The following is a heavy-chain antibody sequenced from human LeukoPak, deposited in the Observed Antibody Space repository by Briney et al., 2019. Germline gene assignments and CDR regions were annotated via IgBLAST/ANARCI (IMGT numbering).Heavy chain of an antibody. CDR2: MFDRGSP. CDR1: GGSINGYS. Sequence: NTSETLSLTCSVSGGSINGYSWGWVRQPPGKGLECIGYMFDRGSPNHHPSLQNRVTTSVDTSKNEFSLRLTSVTAADTAVYYCARRIQLWSYWHFDLWGRGTLVTVSS. CDR3: ARRIQLWSYWHFDL. V-gene: IGHV4-4*09. D-gene: IGHD5-18*01. J-gene: IGHJ2*01.